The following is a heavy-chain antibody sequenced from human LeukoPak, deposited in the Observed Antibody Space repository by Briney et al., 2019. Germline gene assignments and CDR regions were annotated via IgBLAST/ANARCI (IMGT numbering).Heavy chain of an antibody. V-gene: IGHV4-30-4*01. D-gene: IGHD2-2*01. CDR1: GGSISSGDHY. CDR3: ARGFGYDFADY. J-gene: IGHJ4*02. CDR2: ITLYSDTT. Sequence: SQTLSLTCSVSGGSISSGDHYWTWIRQPPGGGLEWMGFITLYSDTTSYNPSLKSRLMISIDTSKNQFSLTLSSVTAADTAVYFCARGFGYDFADYWGQGILVTVSS.